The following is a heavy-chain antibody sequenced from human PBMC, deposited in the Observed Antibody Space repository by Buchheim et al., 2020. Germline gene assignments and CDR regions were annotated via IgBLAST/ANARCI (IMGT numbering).Heavy chain of an antibody. V-gene: IGHV4-30-4*01. Sequence: QVQLQESGPGLVKPSQTLSLTCTVSGGSISSGDYYWSWIRQPPGKGLEWIGYIYYSGSTYYNPSLKSRVTIPVETSKNPLSLQLSSVTAADTAVYYCARDRVIGWFGELLSNYYYYYGMDVWGQGT. CDR1: GGSISSGDYY. J-gene: IGHJ6*02. D-gene: IGHD3-10*01. CDR3: ARDRVIGWFGELLSNYYYYYGMDV. CDR2: IYYSGST.